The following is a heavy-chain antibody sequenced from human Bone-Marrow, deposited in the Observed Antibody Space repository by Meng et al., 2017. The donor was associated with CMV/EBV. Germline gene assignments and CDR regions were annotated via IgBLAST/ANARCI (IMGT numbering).Heavy chain of an antibody. CDR1: GFTFSSYS. V-gene: IGHV3-21*01. J-gene: IGHJ4*02. CDR2: ISSSSSYI. Sequence: GESLKISCAASGFTFSSYSMNWVRQAPGKGLEWVSSISSSSSYIYYADSVKGRFTISRDNAKNSLYLQMNSLRAEDTAVYYCARVGGIREFDYWGQGTLATVSS. D-gene: IGHD6-13*01. CDR3: ARVGGIREFDY.